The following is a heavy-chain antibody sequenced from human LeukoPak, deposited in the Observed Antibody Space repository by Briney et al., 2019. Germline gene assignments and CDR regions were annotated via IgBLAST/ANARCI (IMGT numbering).Heavy chain of an antibody. V-gene: IGHV3-30-3*01. CDR3: ARASRGVLPYFDY. J-gene: IGHJ4*02. CDR2: ISYDGSNK. Sequence: GGSLRLSCAASGFTFSSYAMHWVRQAPGKGLEWVAVISYDGSNKYYADSVKGRFTISRDNSKNTLYLQMNSLRAEDTAVYYCARASRGVLPYFDYWGQGTLVTVSS. CDR1: GFTFSSYA. D-gene: IGHD2/OR15-2a*01.